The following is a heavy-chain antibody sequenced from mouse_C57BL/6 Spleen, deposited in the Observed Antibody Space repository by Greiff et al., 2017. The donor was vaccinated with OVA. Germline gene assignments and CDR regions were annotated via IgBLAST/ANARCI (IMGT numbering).Heavy chain of an antibody. J-gene: IGHJ4*01. CDR3: TRSIDYGNPNAIDS. CDR1: GYTFTDYE. CDR2: IDPETGGT. Sequence: VQLQQSGAELVRPGASVTLSCKASGYTFTDYEMHWVQQTPVHGLEWIGAIDPETGGTAYNQKLKGKAILTADKSSSKAYMELRSLTSEDSAVYYCTRSIDYGNPNAIDSWGQGTSDTGSS. V-gene: IGHV1-15*01. D-gene: IGHD2-1*01.